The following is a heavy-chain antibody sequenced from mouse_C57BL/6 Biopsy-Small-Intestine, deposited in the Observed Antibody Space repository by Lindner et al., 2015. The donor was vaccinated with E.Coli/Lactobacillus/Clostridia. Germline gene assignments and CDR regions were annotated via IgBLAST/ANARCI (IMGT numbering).Heavy chain of an antibody. D-gene: IGHD2-5*01. J-gene: IGHJ3*01. CDR3: ARSNAWFAY. V-gene: IGHV5-4*01. Sequence: VQLQESWGGLVKPGGSLKLSCAASGFTFSSYAMSWVRQTPEKRLEWVATISDGGSYTYYPDNVKGRFTISRDNAKNNLYLQMSHLKSEDTAMYYCARSNAWFAYWGQGTLVTVSA. CDR1: GFTFSSYA. CDR2: ISDGGSYT.